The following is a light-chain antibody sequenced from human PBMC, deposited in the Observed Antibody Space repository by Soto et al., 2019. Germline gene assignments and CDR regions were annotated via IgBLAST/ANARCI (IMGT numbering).Light chain of an antibody. V-gene: IGKV3-11*01. CDR2: DAS. J-gene: IGKJ4*01. CDR1: QSVSIY. Sequence: EIVLTQSPATLSLSPGERATLSCWASQSVSIYLAWYQQKPGQAPRLLIYDASNRATGIPPRFSGSGSGTDFTLTISSLEPEDFAVYYCQQRRDWPTFGGGTKVEIK. CDR3: QQRRDWPT.